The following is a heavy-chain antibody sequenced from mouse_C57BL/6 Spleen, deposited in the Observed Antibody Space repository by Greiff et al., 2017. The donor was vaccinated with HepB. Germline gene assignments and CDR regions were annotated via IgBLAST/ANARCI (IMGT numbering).Heavy chain of an antibody. V-gene: IGHV1-52*01. CDR1: GYTFTSYW. CDR2: IDPSDSET. CDR3: ARAGLLRGFAY. D-gene: IGHD2-3*01. J-gene: IGHJ3*01. Sequence: QVQLQQSGAELVRPGSSVKLSCKASGYTFTSYWMHWVKQRPIQGLEWIGNIDPSDSETHYNQKFKDKATLTVDKSSSTAYMQLSSLTSEDSAVYYCARAGLLRGFAYWGQGTLVTVSA.